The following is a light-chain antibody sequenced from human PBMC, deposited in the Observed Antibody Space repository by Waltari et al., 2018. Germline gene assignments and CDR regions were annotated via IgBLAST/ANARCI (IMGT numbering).Light chain of an antibody. V-gene: IGLV3-21*02. CDR1: NIGSKS. CDR3: QVRGGADDFWV. Sequence: SYVLTQPPSVSVAPGQTASVTCTGRNIGSKSVHWYQQRPGQPPVLVGSDVSDRPSGSPDRFSGSKSGHTATLSISGVEAGDEADFYCQVRGGADDFWVFGGGTRLTVL. CDR2: DVS. J-gene: IGLJ3*02.